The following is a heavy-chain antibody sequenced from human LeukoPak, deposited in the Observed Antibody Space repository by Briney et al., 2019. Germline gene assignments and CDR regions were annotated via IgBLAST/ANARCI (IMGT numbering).Heavy chain of an antibody. V-gene: IGHV4-39*07. CDR2: IYYSGST. Sequence: PSETLSLTCTVSGGSISSSSYYWGWIRQPPGKGLEWIGSIYYSGSTYYNPSLKSRVTISVDTSKNQFSLKLSSVTAADTAVYYCARRAARGSSIDYWGQGTLVTVSS. J-gene: IGHJ4*02. CDR1: GGSISSSSYY. D-gene: IGHD3-16*01. CDR3: ARRAARGSSIDY.